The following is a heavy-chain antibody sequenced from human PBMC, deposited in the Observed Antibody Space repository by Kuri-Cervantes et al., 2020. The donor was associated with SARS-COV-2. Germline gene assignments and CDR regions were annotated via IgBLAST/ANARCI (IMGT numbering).Heavy chain of an antibody. V-gene: IGHV3-48*04. CDR1: GFTFSSYS. J-gene: IGHJ4*02. CDR2: ISSSGSTI. CDR3: ARGITMVRGVIDY. Sequence: GGSLRLSCAASGFTFSSYSMNWVRQAPGKGLEWVSYISSSGSTIYYADSVKGRFTISRDNAKNSLYLQMSSLRAEDTAVYYCARGITMVRGVIDYWGQGTLVTVSS. D-gene: IGHD3-10*01.